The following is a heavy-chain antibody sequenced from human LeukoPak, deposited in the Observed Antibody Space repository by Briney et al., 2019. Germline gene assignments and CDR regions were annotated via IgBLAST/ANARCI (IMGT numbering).Heavy chain of an antibody. J-gene: IGHJ4*02. D-gene: IGHD1-26*01. Sequence: GGSLRLSCAASGFTFSSYSMSWVRQAPGKGPEWVSGITGSGGSTYYAESVKGRLTISRDNSKNTLYLQMNSLRVEDTAIYFCATRPASETYFAVFDFWGQGTLVTVSS. CDR2: ITGSGGST. CDR3: ATRPASETYFAVFDF. CDR1: GFTFSSYS. V-gene: IGHV3-23*01.